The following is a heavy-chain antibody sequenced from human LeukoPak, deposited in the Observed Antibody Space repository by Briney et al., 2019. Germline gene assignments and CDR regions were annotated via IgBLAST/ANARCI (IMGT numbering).Heavy chain of an antibody. CDR3: ARDRFSGQLWRNYYYYYYMDV. J-gene: IGHJ6*03. CDR1: GFTFSSYW. CDR2: IKQDGSEK. D-gene: IGHD5-18*01. Sequence: GGSLRLSCAASGFTFSSYWMSWVRQAPGKGLEWVANIKQDGSEKYYVDSVKGRFTISRDNAKNSLYLQMNSLRAEDTAVYYCARDRFSGQLWRNYYYYYYMDVWGKGTTVTVSS. V-gene: IGHV3-7*01.